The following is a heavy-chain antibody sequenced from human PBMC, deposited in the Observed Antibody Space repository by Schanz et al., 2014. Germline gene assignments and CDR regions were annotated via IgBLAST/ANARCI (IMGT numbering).Heavy chain of an antibody. V-gene: IGHV3-23*01. Sequence: DVQLLESGGGLVQPGGSLRLSCAASGFTFTNYAMSWVRQAPGKGLEWVSLISDSGDTAYYADSVKGRFTISRDNSKNTLYLQMNSLRAEDTAVYYCAKGRFGELSAFDIWGQGTMVTVSS. CDR2: ISDSGDTA. J-gene: IGHJ3*02. CDR3: AKGRFGELSAFDI. CDR1: GFTFTNYA. D-gene: IGHD3-10*01.